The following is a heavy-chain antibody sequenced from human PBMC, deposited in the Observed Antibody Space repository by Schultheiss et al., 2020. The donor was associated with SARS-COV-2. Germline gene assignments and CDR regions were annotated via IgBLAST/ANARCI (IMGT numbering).Heavy chain of an antibody. J-gene: IGHJ1*01. CDR3: AKEKRITMIVVVIPGYFQH. V-gene: IGHV3-23*01. CDR1: GFTFSSYG. CDR2: ISGSGGST. Sequence: GGSLRLSCAASGFTFSSYGMHWVRQAPGKGLEWVSAISGSGGSTYYADSVKGRFTISRDNSKNTLYLQMNSLRAEDTAVYYCAKEKRITMIVVVIPGYFQHWGQGTLVTVSS. D-gene: IGHD3-22*01.